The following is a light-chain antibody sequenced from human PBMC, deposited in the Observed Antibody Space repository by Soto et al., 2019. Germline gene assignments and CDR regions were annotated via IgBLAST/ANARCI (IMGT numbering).Light chain of an antibody. CDR2: AVS. J-gene: IGKJ3*01. V-gene: IGKV1-39*01. CDR1: QTISSY. Sequence: DIEMTQSPSSLSASVGDRVTITCRASQTISSYLNWYHQKPGKAPKLLIYAVSNLQSGVPSRFSGSGSGTDFTLTICSLQPEDFATYYCQQNYNTPLTFGPGTKVDIK. CDR3: QQNYNTPLT.